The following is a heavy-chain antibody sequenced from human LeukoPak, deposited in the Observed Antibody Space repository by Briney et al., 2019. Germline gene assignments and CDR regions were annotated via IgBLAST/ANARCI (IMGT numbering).Heavy chain of an antibody. CDR3: ARKTGMTGEAFDY. Sequence: GGSLRLSCAASGFTFSSYWMNWARQAPGKGLEWVASINHNGNVNYYVDSVKGRFTISRDNAKNSVYLQVNSLRTEDTAVYYCARKTGMTGEAFDYWGQGTLVTVSS. J-gene: IGHJ4*02. D-gene: IGHD1-1*01. CDR2: INHNGNVN. V-gene: IGHV3-7*03. CDR1: GFTFSSYW.